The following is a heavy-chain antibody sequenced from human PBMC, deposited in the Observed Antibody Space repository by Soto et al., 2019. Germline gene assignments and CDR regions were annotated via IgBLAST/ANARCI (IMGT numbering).Heavy chain of an antibody. V-gene: IGHV1-24*01. CDR1: GYTLTELS. CDR3: ATPPPGQQLVRGAFDI. CDR2: FDPEDGET. J-gene: IGHJ3*02. Sequence: ASVKVSCKVSGYTLTELSMHWVRQAPVKGLEWMGGFDPEDGETIYAQKFQGRVTMTEDTSTDTAYMELSSLRSEDTAVYYCATPPPGQQLVRGAFDIWGQGTMVTVSS. D-gene: IGHD6-13*01.